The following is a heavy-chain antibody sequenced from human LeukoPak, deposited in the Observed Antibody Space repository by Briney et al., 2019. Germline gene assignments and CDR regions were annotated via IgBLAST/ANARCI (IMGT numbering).Heavy chain of an antibody. CDR1: GFYLTTYA. D-gene: IGHD6-13*01. CDR2: IRNGGGGT. Sequence: GGSLRLSCAASGFYLTTYAMTWVRQAPAKGLEWVSSIRNGGGGTYYADSVKGRFTTSRDNSENTLHLQMNNLRVEDTARYFCARCMVLSQGWCNWFDPWGQGTLVTVSS. V-gene: IGHV3-23*01. J-gene: IGHJ5*02. CDR3: ARCMVLSQGWCNWFDP.